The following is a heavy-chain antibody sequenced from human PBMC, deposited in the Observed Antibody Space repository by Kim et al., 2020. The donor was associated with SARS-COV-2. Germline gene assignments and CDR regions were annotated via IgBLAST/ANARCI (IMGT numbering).Heavy chain of an antibody. V-gene: IGHV4-39*01. CDR2: IYYSGST. Sequence: SETLSLTCTVSGGSISSSSYYWGWIRQPPGKGLEWIGSIYYSGSTYYNPSLKSRVTISVDTSKNQFSLKLSSVTAADTAVYYCARQGSVYYYDFWSGYYTTEPPDYWGHGTLVTVSP. CDR1: GGSISSSSYY. D-gene: IGHD3-3*01. J-gene: IGHJ4*01. CDR3: ARQGSVYYYDFWSGYYTTEPPDY.